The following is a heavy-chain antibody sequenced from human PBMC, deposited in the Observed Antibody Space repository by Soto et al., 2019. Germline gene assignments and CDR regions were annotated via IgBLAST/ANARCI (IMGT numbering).Heavy chain of an antibody. CDR3: AKDLYYDFWSGPRDYYYYYGMDV. J-gene: IGHJ6*02. CDR2: ISYDGSNK. D-gene: IGHD3-3*01. V-gene: IGHV3-30*18. CDR1: GFTFSSYG. Sequence: GGSLRLSCAASGFTFSSYGMHWVRQAPGKGLEWVAVISYDGSNKYYADSVKGRFTISRDNSKNTLYLQMNSLRAEDTAVYYCAKDLYYDFWSGPRDYYYYYGMDVWGQGTTVTVSS.